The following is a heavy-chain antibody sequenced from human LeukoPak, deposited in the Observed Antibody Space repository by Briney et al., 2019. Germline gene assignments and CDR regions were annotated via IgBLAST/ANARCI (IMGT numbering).Heavy chain of an antibody. Sequence: GRSLRLSCAASGFTFGSYAMHWVRQAPGKGLEWVAVISYDGSNKYYADSVKGRFTISRDNSKNTLYLQMNSLRAEDTAVYYCARDVIAVAGTNYYYGMDVWGQGTTVTVSS. CDR1: GFTFGSYA. CDR3: ARDVIAVAGTNYYYGMDV. D-gene: IGHD6-19*01. J-gene: IGHJ6*02. V-gene: IGHV3-30-3*01. CDR2: ISYDGSNK.